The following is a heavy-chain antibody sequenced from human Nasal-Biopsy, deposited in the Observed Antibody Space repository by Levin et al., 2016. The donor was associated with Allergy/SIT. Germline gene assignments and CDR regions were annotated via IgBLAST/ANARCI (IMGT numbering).Heavy chain of an antibody. V-gene: IGHV3-23*01. CDR3: AVTQ. J-gene: IGHJ4*01. D-gene: IGHD2-21*02. CDR1: GFIFRTFG. Sequence: GGSLRLSCVGSGFIFRTFGMGWVRRAPGKGLEWVAAISDDGGEIEYADSVKGRFTISRDNSNSTLFLQMDSLRAEDTAIYYCAVTQWGQGTLVTVS. CDR2: ISDDGGEI.